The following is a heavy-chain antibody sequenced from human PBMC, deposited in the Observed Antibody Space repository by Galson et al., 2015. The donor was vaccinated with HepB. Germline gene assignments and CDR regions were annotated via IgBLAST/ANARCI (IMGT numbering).Heavy chain of an antibody. V-gene: IGHV2-70*11. CDR1: GFSLSTTNMC. CDR3: ARITTNYCHGDY. CDR2: IDWDDDR. Sequence: PALVKPTQTLTLTCAFSGFSLSTTNMCVSWIRQPPGKALEWLARIDWDDDRYYNTSLKTRLTISKDTSKNLVVLTMTNMDPVDTATYFCARITTNYCHGDYWGQGTLVTVSS. J-gene: IGHJ4*02. D-gene: IGHD4/OR15-4a*01.